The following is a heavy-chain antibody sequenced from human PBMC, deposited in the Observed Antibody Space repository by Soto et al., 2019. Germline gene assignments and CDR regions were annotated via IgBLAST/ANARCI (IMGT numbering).Heavy chain of an antibody. CDR3: ARAEVPAARVSDWFDP. D-gene: IGHD2-2*01. Sequence: SETLSLTCTVSGDSISSGGYYWSWIRQHPGKGLEWIGYIYYSGSTYYNPSLKSRVTISVDTSKNQFSLKLSSVTAADTAVYYCARAEVPAARVSDWFDPWGQGTLVTVSS. V-gene: IGHV4-31*03. J-gene: IGHJ5*02. CDR1: GDSISSGGYY. CDR2: IYYSGST.